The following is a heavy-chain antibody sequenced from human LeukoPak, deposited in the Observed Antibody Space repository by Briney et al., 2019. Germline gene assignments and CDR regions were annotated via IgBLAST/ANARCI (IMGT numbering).Heavy chain of an antibody. CDR1: GFTFSSYA. Sequence: GGSLRLSCAASGFTFSSYAMHWVCQAPGKGLEYVSAISSNGGSTYYANSVKGRFTISRDNSKNTLYLQMGSLRAEDMAVYYCARMFYGDYSYYFDYWGQGTLVTVSS. D-gene: IGHD4-17*01. CDR2: ISSNGGST. CDR3: ARMFYGDYSYYFDY. J-gene: IGHJ4*02. V-gene: IGHV3-64*01.